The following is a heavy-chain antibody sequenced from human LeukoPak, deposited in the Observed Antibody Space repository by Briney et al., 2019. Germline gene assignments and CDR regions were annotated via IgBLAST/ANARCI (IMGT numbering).Heavy chain of an antibody. CDR1: RYTFTSYA. CDR2: INAGNGNT. D-gene: IGHD2-15*01. J-gene: IGHJ1*01. Sequence: ASVKVSCKASRYTFTSYAMHWVRQAPGQRLEWMGWINAGNGNTKYSQKFQGRVTITRDTSASTAYMELSSLRSEDTAVYYCARDRYCSGGSCYSGYFQHWGQGTLVTVSS. CDR3: ARDRYCSGGSCYSGYFQH. V-gene: IGHV1-3*01.